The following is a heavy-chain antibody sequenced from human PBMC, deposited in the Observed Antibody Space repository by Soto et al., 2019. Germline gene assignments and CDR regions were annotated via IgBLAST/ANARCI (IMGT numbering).Heavy chain of an antibody. CDR2: INVGNGNT. Sequence: QAQLVQSGAEAKQPGASVRVSCKASGYTFTDFALHWVRQAPGQGLEWMGWINVGNGNTGYSRKFQGRVTYDRDMSATTDYIEVTSLTSEDTAIYYCAREGAHYAPFDLWGQGSLGTVSS. V-gene: IGHV1-3*01. J-gene: IGHJ4*02. CDR1: GYTFTDFA. CDR3: AREGAHYAPFDL. D-gene: IGHD3-16*01.